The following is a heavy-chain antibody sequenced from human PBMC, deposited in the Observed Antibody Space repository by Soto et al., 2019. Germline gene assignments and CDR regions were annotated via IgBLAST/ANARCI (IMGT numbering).Heavy chain of an antibody. CDR2: INPSGGST. Sequence: ASVKVSCTASGYTFTSYYMHWVRQAPGQGLEWMGIINPSGGSTTYSQKFQGRVTMTRDTSTSTVYMELSSLRSEDTGMYYCARSPLWSGYYATEYNMDVWGQGTTVTVSS. V-gene: IGHV1-46*01. CDR1: GYTFTSYY. J-gene: IGHJ6*02. D-gene: IGHD3-3*01. CDR3: ARSPLWSGYYATEYNMDV.